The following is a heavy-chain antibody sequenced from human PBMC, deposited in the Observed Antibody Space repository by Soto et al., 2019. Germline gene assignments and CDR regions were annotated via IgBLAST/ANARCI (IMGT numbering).Heavy chain of an antibody. D-gene: IGHD2-21*01. CDR1: GGSISSYY. V-gene: IGHV4-59*01. J-gene: IGHJ2*01. Sequence: QVQLQESGPGLVKPSATLSLTCTVSGGSISSYYWSWIRQPSGKGLEWIGYIYYSGSTNYNHSLKSRGTISVDTSKNRFSRKLSSVTAAATAVYYCARDPGDYGYFDLWGRGTLVTVSS. CDR2: IYYSGST. CDR3: ARDPGDYGYFDL.